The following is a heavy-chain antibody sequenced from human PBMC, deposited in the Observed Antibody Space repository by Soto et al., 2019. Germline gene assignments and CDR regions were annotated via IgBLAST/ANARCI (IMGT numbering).Heavy chain of an antibody. CDR3: ARDSPDYYDSSGSIGY. J-gene: IGHJ4*02. V-gene: IGHV1-18*01. CDR1: GYTFTSYG. Sequence: ASVKVSGKASGYTFTSYGISWVLQAPGQGLEWMGWISAYNGNTNYAQKLQGRVTMTTDTSTSTAYMELRSLRSDDTAVYYCARDSPDYYDSSGSIGYWGQGTLVTVSS. CDR2: ISAYNGNT. D-gene: IGHD3-22*01.